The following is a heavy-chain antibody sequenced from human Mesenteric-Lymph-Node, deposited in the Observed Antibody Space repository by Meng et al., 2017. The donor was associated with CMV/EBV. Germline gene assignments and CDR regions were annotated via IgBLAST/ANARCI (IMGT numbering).Heavy chain of an antibody. V-gene: IGHV3-48*03. Sequence: GGSLRLSCTASEFTFSYYDMNWVRQAPGKGLEWLSYITSGGDTIYYADSVKGRFTISRDNPSHSLFQQMDSLRVEDTAVYYCAKGLSNSVWGHGTMVTVSS. CDR3: AKGLSNSV. J-gene: IGHJ3*01. CDR1: EFTFSYYD. CDR2: ITSGGDTI. D-gene: IGHD4-11*01.